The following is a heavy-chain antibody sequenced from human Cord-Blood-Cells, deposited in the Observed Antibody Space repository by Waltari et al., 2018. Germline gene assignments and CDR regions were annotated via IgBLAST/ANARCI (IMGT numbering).Heavy chain of an antibody. D-gene: IGHD6-19*01. CDR2: IVVGSGNT. J-gene: IGHJ4*02. CDR3: AAGPMYSSGWY. V-gene: IGHV1-58*01. Sequence: PQLEKPGTSVKVSCKASGFTFTSSAVQWVRQARGQRLEWIGWIVVGSGNTNYAQKFQERVTITRDMSTSTAYMELSSLRSEDTAVYYCAAGPMYSSGWYWGQGTLVTVSS. CDR1: GFTFTSSA.